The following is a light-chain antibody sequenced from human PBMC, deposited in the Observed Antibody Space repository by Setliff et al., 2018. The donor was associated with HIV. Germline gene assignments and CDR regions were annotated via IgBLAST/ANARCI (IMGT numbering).Light chain of an antibody. CDR3: SSYTSTSTYV. Sequence: QSALIQPPSVSGSPGQSVTISCTGTSSDVGSYNRVSWYQQPPGTAPKLMIYEVTKRPSGVPDRFSGSKSGNTASLTISGLQAEDEADYYCSSYTSTSTYVFGTGTKV. CDR2: EVT. J-gene: IGLJ1*01. V-gene: IGLV2-18*02. CDR1: SSDVGSYNR.